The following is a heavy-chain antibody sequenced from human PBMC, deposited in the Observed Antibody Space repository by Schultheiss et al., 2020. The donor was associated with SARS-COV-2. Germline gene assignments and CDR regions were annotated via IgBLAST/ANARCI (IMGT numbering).Heavy chain of an antibody. CDR2: INPNSGGT. J-gene: IGHJ4*02. D-gene: IGHD2-2*01. CDR3: ARGRVVPAATAYFDY. CDR1: GYTFTGYY. V-gene: IGHV1-2*04. Sequence: KISCKASGYTFTGYYMHWVRQAPGQGLEWMGWINPNSGGTNYAQKFQGWVTMTRDTSISTAYMELSRLRSDDTAVYYCARGRVVPAATAYFDYWGQGTLVTVSS.